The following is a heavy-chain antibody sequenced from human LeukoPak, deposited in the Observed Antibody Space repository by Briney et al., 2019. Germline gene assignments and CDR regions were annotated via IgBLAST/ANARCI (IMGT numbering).Heavy chain of an antibody. CDR3: VRVDTTMRGARVWDY. V-gene: IGHV3-69-1*01. CDR1: GFTFSVFV. CDR2: ISSSSST. D-gene: IGHD1-1*01. Sequence: GGSLRLSCAAAGFTFSVFVMNWVRQAPGKGLGWVSYISSSSSTDYADSVKGRFTISRDNAKNSLYLQMNSLRAEDTAVYYCVRVDTTMRGARVWDYWGQGTLVTVSS. J-gene: IGHJ4*02.